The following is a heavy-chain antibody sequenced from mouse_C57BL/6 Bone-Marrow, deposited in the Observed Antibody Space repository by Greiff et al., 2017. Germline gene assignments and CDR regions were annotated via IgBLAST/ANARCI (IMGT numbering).Heavy chain of an antibody. Sequence: EVMLVESGGGLVQPGESLKLSCESNEYEFPSHDMSWVRKTPEKRLELVAAINSDGGSTYYPDTMERRFIISRDNTKKTLYLQMSSLRSEDTALYYCARHPYYGYDGRGAMDYWGQGTSVTVSS. D-gene: IGHD2-9*01. J-gene: IGHJ4*01. CDR3: ARHPYYGYDGRGAMDY. V-gene: IGHV5-2*01. CDR1: EYEFPSHD. CDR2: INSDGGST.